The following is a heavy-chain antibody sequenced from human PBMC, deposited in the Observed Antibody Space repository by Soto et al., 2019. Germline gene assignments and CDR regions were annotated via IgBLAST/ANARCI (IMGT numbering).Heavy chain of an antibody. D-gene: IGHD2-15*01. Sequence: PGESLKISCKGSGYSFTSYWIGWVRQMPGKGLEWMGIIYPGDSDTRYSPSFQGQVTISADKSISTAYLQWSSLKASDTAMYYCARQMVVVAASYGLDVWGQGTTVTVSS. J-gene: IGHJ6*02. CDR2: IYPGDSDT. CDR1: GYSFTSYW. CDR3: ARQMVVVAASYGLDV. V-gene: IGHV5-51*01.